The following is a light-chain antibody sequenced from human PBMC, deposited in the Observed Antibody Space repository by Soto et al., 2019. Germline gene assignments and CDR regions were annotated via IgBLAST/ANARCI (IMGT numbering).Light chain of an antibody. J-gene: IGKJ2*01. CDR2: RAS. Sequence: DIQMTQSPSTLSASVGDRVTITCRASQSIGTALAWYQQKPGKAPNLLIYRASNLESGVPSRFSGSGSGTEFTLAISSLQPDDFATYYCQQYGRFLTFGQGTKLELK. CDR3: QQYGRFLT. CDR1: QSIGTA. V-gene: IGKV1-5*03.